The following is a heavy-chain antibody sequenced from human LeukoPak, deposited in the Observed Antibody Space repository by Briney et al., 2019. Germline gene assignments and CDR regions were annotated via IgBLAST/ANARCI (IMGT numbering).Heavy chain of an antibody. D-gene: IGHD3-10*01. V-gene: IGHV4-59*01. J-gene: IGHJ6*02. CDR2: IYYSGIT. Sequence: SETLSLTCTVSVGSINNYYWSWIRQPPGKGLECIGYIYYSGITNYNPSLKSRVTISVDTSKNQFSLKLSSVTAADTAVYYCARGYGSGSFYYYYGMDVWGQGTTVTVSS. CDR1: VGSINNYY. CDR3: ARGYGSGSFYYYYGMDV.